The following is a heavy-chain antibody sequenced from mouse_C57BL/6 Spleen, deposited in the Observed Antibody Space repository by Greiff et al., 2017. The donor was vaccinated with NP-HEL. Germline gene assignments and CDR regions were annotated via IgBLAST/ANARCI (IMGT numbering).Heavy chain of an antibody. V-gene: IGHV5-4*01. D-gene: IGHD3-2*02. J-gene: IGHJ3*01. CDR3: AREGAQATDWFAY. CDR2: ISDGGSYT. CDR1: GFTFSSYA. Sequence: EVQLVESGGGLVKPGGSLKLSCAASGFTFSSYAMSWVRQTPEKRLEWVATISDGGSYTYYPDNVKGRFTISRDNAKNNLYLQMSHLKSEDTAMYYCAREGAQATDWFAYWGQGTLVTVSA.